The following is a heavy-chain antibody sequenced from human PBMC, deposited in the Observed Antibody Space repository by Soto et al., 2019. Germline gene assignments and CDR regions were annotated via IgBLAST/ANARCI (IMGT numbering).Heavy chain of an antibody. D-gene: IGHD2-2*01. Sequence: KTSETLSLTCTVSGGSISSSSYYWGWIRQPPGKGLEWIGSIYYSGSTYYNPSLKSRVTISVDTSKNQFSLKLSSVTAADTAVYYCARHPRHQLLFDYWGQGTLVTVSS. V-gene: IGHV4-39*01. CDR1: GGSISSSSYY. CDR2: IYYSGST. J-gene: IGHJ4*02. CDR3: ARHPRHQLLFDY.